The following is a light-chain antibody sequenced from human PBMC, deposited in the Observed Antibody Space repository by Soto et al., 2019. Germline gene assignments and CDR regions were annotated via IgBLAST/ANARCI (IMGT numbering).Light chain of an antibody. J-gene: IGKJ5*01. V-gene: IGKV3-11*01. Sequence: EVVLTQSPDTLSLSPGEGASLSCRASQSVHTFLAWYQQKPGQPPRLLIYGASTRAPGVPARFSGSGSGTDFALTITSLEPEDFAVYYCHQRSYWPPDTFGQGTRL. CDR3: HQRSYWPPDT. CDR2: GAS. CDR1: QSVHTF.